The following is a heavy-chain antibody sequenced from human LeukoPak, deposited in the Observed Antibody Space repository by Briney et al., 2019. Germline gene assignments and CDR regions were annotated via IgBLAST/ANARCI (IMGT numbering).Heavy chain of an antibody. Sequence: PGGSLRLSCAASGFTFSSYAMSWVRQAPGKGLEWVSAISGSGGSTCYADSVKGRFTISRDNSKNTLYLQMNSLRAEDTAVYYSAKDPSEGLDYWGQGTLVTVSS. V-gene: IGHV3-23*01. CDR2: ISGSGGST. J-gene: IGHJ4*02. CDR3: AKDPSEGLDY. CDR1: GFTFSSYA.